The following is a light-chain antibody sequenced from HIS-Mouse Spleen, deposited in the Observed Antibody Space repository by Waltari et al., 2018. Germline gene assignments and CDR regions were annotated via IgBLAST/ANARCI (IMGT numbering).Light chain of an antibody. Sequence: QSVLTPPPSASGTPGQRVPISCSGSSSNIGSTTVNWYQQLPGTAPKLLIYSNKQRPSGVPDRFSGSKSGTSASLAISGLQSEDEADYYCAAWDDSLNGWVFGGGTKLTVL. V-gene: IGLV1-44*01. CDR3: AAWDDSLNGWV. CDR2: SNK. CDR1: SSNIGSTT. J-gene: IGLJ3*02.